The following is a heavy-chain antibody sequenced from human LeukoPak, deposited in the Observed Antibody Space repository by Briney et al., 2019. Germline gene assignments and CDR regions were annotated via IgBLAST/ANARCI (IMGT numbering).Heavy chain of an antibody. D-gene: IGHD6-19*01. CDR2: IKQDGSED. CDR3: ATHTSGWKGYFDY. CDR1: GFTFSSYW. Sequence: PGGSLRLPCAASGFTFSSYWMSWVRQAPGKGLEWVANIKQDGSEDYYVDSVKGRFTISRDNANNSLCLQMNSLRAEDTAMYYCATHTSGWKGYFDYWGQGTLVSVSS. V-gene: IGHV3-7*05. J-gene: IGHJ4*02.